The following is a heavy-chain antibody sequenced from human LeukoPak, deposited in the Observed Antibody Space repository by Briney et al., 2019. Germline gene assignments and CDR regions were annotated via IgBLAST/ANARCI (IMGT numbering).Heavy chain of an antibody. CDR1: GFTFSSYA. Sequence: PGGSLRLSCAASGFTFSSYAMSWVRQARGKGLEWVSAISGGGVSAYYADSVKGRFTISRDNSKNTLYLQMNSLRAEDTAVYYCAKDYGSGWYIDYWGQGTLVTVSS. V-gene: IGHV3-23*01. D-gene: IGHD6-19*01. CDR3: AKDYGSGWYIDY. CDR2: ISGGGVSA. J-gene: IGHJ4*02.